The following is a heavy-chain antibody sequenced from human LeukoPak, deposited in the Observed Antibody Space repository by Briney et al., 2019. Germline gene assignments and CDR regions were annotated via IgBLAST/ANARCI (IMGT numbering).Heavy chain of an antibody. CDR1: GFTFSSYS. CDR2: ICSSSYI. Sequence: PGGSLRLSCAASGFTFSSYSMNWVRQAPGKGLEWVSSICSSSYIYYAGSVKGRFTISRDNAKNSLYLQMNSLRAEDTAVYYCARARPDTLTTVTPDYWGQGTLVTVSS. D-gene: IGHD4-17*01. J-gene: IGHJ4*02. V-gene: IGHV3-21*01. CDR3: ARARPDTLTTVTPDY.